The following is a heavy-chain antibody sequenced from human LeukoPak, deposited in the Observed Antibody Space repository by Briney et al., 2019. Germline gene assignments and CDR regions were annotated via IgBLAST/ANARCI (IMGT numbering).Heavy chain of an antibody. J-gene: IGHJ4*02. V-gene: IGHV3-53*01. CDR2: FYVGGAT. Sequence: GGSLRLSCAASGFSVTNNYMSWVRQAPGKGLEWVSVFYVGGATYYADSVKGRFTISRDYSENTLYLQMNSLRAEDTAVYYCARGDGYNFFDYWGQGTLVTVSS. D-gene: IGHD5-24*01. CDR1: GFSVTNNY. CDR3: ARGDGYNFFDY.